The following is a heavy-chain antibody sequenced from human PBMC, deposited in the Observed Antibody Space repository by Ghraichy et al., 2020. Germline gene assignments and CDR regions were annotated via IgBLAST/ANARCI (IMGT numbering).Heavy chain of an antibody. CDR3: ARPRGKLFDYGMDV. J-gene: IGHJ6*02. CDR1: GGSFSGYY. V-gene: IGHV4-34*01. CDR2: INHSGST. Sequence: SQTLSLTCAVYGGSFSGYYWSWIGQPPGKGLEWIGEINHSGSTNYNPSLKSRVTKSVDTSKNQFSLKLSSVTAADTAVYYCARPRGKLFDYGMDVWGQGTTVTVSS. D-gene: IGHD4-23*01.